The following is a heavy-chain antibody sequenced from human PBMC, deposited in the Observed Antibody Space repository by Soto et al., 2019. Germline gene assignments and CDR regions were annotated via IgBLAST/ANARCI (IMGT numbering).Heavy chain of an antibody. V-gene: IGHV4-4*02. CDR3: VRDSGNGWKDY. Sequence: QVQLQESGPGLVKPSGTLSLTCAVSGGSISSTNWWNWVRQPPGKGLEWIGEIDHSGSTNYNPSHQSRVTISVDKPKNQFTLKLSSGTAADTAVYSCVRDSGNGWKDYWGQGTLVTVSS. CDR2: IDHSGST. CDR1: GGSISSTNW. J-gene: IGHJ4*02. D-gene: IGHD6-19*01.